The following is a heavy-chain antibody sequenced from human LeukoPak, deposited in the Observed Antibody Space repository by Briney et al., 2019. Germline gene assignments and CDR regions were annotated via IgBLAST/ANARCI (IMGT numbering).Heavy chain of an antibody. CDR1: GFTFRSHA. J-gene: IGHJ4*02. CDR3: AKDFRIGYSAHFDY. CDR2: IYENGGTT. Sequence: QAGGSLRLSCVGSGFTFRSHAMSWVRQAPEKGLEFVSGIYENGGTTYYADSVEGRFSISRDNSKNTLYLQMDSLRGEDTAVYYCAKDFRIGYSAHFDYWGQGALVTVSS. V-gene: IGHV3-23*01. D-gene: IGHD2-21*01.